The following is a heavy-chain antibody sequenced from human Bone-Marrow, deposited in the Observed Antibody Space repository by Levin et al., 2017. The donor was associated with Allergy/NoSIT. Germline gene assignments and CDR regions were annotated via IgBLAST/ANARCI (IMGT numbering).Heavy chain of an antibody. V-gene: IGHV3-33*01. CDR2: IWYDGSNK. CDR3: ARGGVGYDSSGYYYLFPY. Sequence: GGSLRLSCAASGFTFSSYGMHWVRQAPGKGLEWVAVIWYDGSNKYYADSVKGRFTISRDNSKNTLYLQMNSLRAEDTAVYYCARGGVGYDSSGYYYLFPYWGQGTLVTVSS. CDR1: GFTFSSYG. J-gene: IGHJ4*02. D-gene: IGHD3-22*01.